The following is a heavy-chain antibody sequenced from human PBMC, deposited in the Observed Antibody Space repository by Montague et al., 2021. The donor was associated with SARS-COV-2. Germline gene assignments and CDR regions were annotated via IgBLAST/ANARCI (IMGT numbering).Heavy chain of an antibody. CDR3: ARLTQLGYCSSASCSPALYFDY. J-gene: IGHJ4*02. D-gene: IGHD2-15*01. Sequence: SETLSLTCTVSGGSMSDYYWTWIRQPPGKGPEWIGYFSRSEGSNXSPSLRGRVTISLVTSRSQFSLQLSSVTAADTAFYYCARLTQLGYCSSASCSPALYFDYWGQGFLVSVSS. CDR2: FSRSEGS. V-gene: IGHV4-59*01. CDR1: GGSMSDYY.